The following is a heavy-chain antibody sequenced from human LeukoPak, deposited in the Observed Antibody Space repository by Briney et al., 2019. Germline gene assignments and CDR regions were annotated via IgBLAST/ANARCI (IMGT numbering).Heavy chain of an antibody. Sequence: GASVKVSCKASGGTFSSYAISWVRQAPGQGLEWMGGIIPIFGTANYAQKFQGRVTITTDESTSTAYMELSSLRSEDPAVYYCARAGSYSPYYYYYYMDVWGKGTTVTVSS. CDR2: IIPIFGTA. V-gene: IGHV1-69*05. CDR1: GGTFSSYA. D-gene: IGHD1-26*01. CDR3: ARAGSYSPYYYYYYMDV. J-gene: IGHJ6*03.